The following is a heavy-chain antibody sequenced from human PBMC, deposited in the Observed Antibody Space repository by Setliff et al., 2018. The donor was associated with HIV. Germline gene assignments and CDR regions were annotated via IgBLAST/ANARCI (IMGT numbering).Heavy chain of an antibody. D-gene: IGHD2-2*01. CDR3: AKAGYCRSTSCPDYYYMDV. V-gene: IGHV3-23*01. Sequence: PGGSLRLSCAASGFTFSSYAMSWVRQAPGKGLEWVSAISGSGGSTYYADSVRGRFTISRDNSKNTLYLQMNSLRAEDTAVYYCAKAGYCRSTSCPDYYYMDVWGKGTTVTVSS. J-gene: IGHJ6*03. CDR2: ISGSGGST. CDR1: GFTFSSYA.